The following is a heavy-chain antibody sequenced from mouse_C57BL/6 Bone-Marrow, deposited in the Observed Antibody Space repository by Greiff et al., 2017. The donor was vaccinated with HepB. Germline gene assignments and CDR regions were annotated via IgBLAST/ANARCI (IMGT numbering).Heavy chain of an antibody. CDR3: ARDYYGRSGDWYFDV. CDR1: GYTFTSYW. D-gene: IGHD1-1*01. Sequence: QVQLQQPGAELVKPGASVKLSCKASGYTFTSYWMQWVKQRPGQGLEWIGEIDPSDSYTNYNQKFKGKATLTVDTSSSTAYMQLSSLTSEDSAVYYCARDYYGRSGDWYFDVWGTGTTVTVSS. CDR2: IDPSDSYT. J-gene: IGHJ1*03. V-gene: IGHV1-50*01.